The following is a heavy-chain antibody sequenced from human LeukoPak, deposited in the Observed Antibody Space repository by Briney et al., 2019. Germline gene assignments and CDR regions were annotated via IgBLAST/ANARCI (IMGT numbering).Heavy chain of an antibody. CDR3: ARANFLYCSSSTCLFDY. CDR2: INPNDGDT. D-gene: IGHD2-2*01. J-gene: IGHJ4*02. CDR1: GYTFTDYY. V-gene: IGHV1-2*02. Sequence: ASVTVSFKASGYTFTDYYMHWLRQAPGQGFEWMGWINPNDGDTNYAQKFQGRVTMTSDTSISTAHMEVSRLRSDDTAVYYCARANFLYCSSSTCLFDYWGQGTLVTVSS.